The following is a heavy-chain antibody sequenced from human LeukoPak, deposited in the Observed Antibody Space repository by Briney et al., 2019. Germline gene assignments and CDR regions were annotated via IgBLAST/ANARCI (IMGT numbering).Heavy chain of an antibody. CDR1: GGSFSGYY. Sequence: SGTLSLTCAVYGGSFSGYYWSWIRQPPGKGLEWIGEINHSGSTNYNPSLKSRVTISVDTSKNQFSLKLSSVTAADTAVYYCARSPVRSRNWNWVYWGQGTLVTVSS. CDR2: INHSGST. D-gene: IGHD1-7*01. J-gene: IGHJ4*02. CDR3: ARSPVRSRNWNWVY. V-gene: IGHV4-34*01.